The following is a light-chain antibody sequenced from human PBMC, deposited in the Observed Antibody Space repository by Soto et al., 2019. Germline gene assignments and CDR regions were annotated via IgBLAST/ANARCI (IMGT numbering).Light chain of an antibody. V-gene: IGLV2-14*01. CDR2: EVT. CDR3: NSYTNSSAVV. J-gene: IGLJ2*01. Sequence: VLTQPASVSGSPGQSITISCAGTRDDIGAYDYVSWYQQHPGNAPKLLVYEVTNRPSGVSDRFSGSKSGNTASLTISGLQAEDEADYYCNSYTNSSAVVFGGGTKVTVL. CDR1: RDDIGAYDY.